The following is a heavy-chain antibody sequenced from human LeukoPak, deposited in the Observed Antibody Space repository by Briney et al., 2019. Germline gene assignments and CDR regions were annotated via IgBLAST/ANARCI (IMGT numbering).Heavy chain of an antibody. CDR3: TRDLMDYDVSTGLHHYYMDV. V-gene: IGHV3-9*01. D-gene: IGHD3-9*01. CDR2: ISWNSGSI. Sequence: GGSLRLSCAASGFTFDDYAMHWVRQAPGKGLEWVSGISWNSGSIGYADSVKGRFTISRDNAKNSLYLQMNTLRVEDTAVYYCTRDLMDYDVSTGLHHYYMDVWGQGTTVTVSS. J-gene: IGHJ6*02. CDR1: GFTFDDYA.